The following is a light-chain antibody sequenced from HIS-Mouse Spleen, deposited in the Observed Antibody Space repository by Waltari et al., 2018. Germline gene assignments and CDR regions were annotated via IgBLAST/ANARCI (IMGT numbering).Light chain of an antibody. J-gene: IGLJ2*01. CDR2: DVS. V-gene: IGLV2-11*01. CDR1: RSDVCGYYH. CDR3: CSYAGSYTLV. Sequence: QSALTQPRAVSGSPGQSGTIPCTGTRSDVCGYYHFARYQQHPGKAPKLMIYDVSKRPSGVPDRFSGSKSGNTASLTISGLQAEDEADYYCCSYAGSYTLVFGGGTKLTVL.